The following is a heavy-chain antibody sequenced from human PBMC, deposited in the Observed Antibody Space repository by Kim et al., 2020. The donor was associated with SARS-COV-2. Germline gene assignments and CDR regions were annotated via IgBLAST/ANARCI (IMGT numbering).Heavy chain of an antibody. CDR3: AKEGSSWPLGFDY. J-gene: IGHJ4*02. CDR2: ISYDGSNR. V-gene: IGHV3-30*18. D-gene: IGHD6-13*01. CDR1: GFTFSSYG. Sequence: GGSLRLSCAASGFTFSSYGMHWVRQAPGKGLEWVAVISYDGSNRYYADSVKGRFTISRDNSKNTLYLQMNSLRAEDTAVYYCAKEGSSWPLGFDYWGQGT.